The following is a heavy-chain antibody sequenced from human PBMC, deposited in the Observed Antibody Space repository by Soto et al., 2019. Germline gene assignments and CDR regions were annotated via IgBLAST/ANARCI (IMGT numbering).Heavy chain of an antibody. V-gene: IGHV4-59*01. J-gene: IGHJ4*02. CDR1: GGSISRYH. D-gene: IGHD6-13*01. Sequence: SXTLSLTCTVSGGSISRYHWSWIRQPPGKGLEWIGYIYYSGSTNYHPSLKSRVTLSVDTSKNQFSLKLSSVTAADTAVYYCARALQRSRSSCYDYWGQGTLVTVSS. CDR3: ARALQRSRSSCYDY. CDR2: IYYSGST.